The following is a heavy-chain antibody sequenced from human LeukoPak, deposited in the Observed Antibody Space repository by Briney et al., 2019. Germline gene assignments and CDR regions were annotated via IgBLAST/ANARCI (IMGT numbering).Heavy chain of an antibody. V-gene: IGHV1-8*03. CDR3: ARGLDSSPFDY. Sequence: ASVKVSCRASGYTFTSYDINWVRQATGQGLEWMGWMNPNSGNTGYAQKFQGRVTITRNTSISTAYMELSSLRSEDTAVYYCARGLDSSPFDYWGQGTLATVSS. J-gene: IGHJ4*02. D-gene: IGHD3-22*01. CDR2: MNPNSGNT. CDR1: GYTFTSYD.